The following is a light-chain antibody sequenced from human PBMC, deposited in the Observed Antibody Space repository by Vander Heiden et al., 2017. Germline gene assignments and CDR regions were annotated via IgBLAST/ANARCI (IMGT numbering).Light chain of an antibody. Sequence: DIQLTQPPSRLSASVGDRVIITCRASQRMSSWLVWYQQKPGKAPKLLIYNASSLQSEVPSRFSGSGSGTEFTLTISSLQPDDFATYYCQQYNSFSPTFGEGTRLELK. CDR1: QRMSSW. J-gene: IGKJ5*01. CDR3: QQYNSFSPT. CDR2: NAS. V-gene: IGKV1-5*01.